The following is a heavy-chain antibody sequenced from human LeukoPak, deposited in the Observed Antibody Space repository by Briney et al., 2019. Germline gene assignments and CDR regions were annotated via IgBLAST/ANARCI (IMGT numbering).Heavy chain of an antibody. CDR2: IKEDGSEK. CDR3: TRDLMDYDVSTGLHHYYMDV. Sequence: GGSLRLSCAASGFTFNRDWTAWVRQAPGKGLEWVANIKEDGSEKNYVDSVKGRFTISRDNAVNSVYLQMNTLRVEDTAVYYCTRDLMDYDVSTGLHHYYMDVWGQGTTVTVSS. V-gene: IGHV3-7*01. CDR1: GFTFNRDW. D-gene: IGHD3-9*01. J-gene: IGHJ6*02.